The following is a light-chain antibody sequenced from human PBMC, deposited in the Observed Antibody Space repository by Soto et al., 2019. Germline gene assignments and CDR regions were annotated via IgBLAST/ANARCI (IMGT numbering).Light chain of an antibody. Sequence: IVMTQSPATLSVSPGERATLSCRAGQGVTTNLAWYQQKSGQSPRLLISGASTGATGIPARFSGSGSGTEFTLTISGLQSEDCAVYFCQQYHTWPFSFGEGTRL. J-gene: IGKJ1*01. CDR1: QGVTTN. V-gene: IGKV3-15*01. CDR3: QQYHTWPFS. CDR2: GAS.